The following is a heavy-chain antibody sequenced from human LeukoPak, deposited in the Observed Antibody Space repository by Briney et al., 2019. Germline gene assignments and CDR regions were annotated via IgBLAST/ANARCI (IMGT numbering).Heavy chain of an antibody. CDR1: GFTFCNAW. Sequence: GGSLSLSCAASGFTFCNAWMSWVRQAPGKGLEWVGRIKSKTDGGTTDYAAPVKGRFTISRDDSKNTLYLQMNSLKTEDTAVYYCTTDRYGSGSYGDYYYYYGMDVWGQGTTVTVSS. D-gene: IGHD3-10*01. J-gene: IGHJ6*02. V-gene: IGHV3-15*01. CDR3: TTDRYGSGSYGDYYYYYGMDV. CDR2: IKSKTDGGTT.